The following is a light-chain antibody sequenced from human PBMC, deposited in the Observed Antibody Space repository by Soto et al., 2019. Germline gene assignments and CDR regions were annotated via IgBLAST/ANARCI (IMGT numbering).Light chain of an antibody. J-gene: IGKJ5*01. Sequence: DIQMTQSPSSLSASVGDRVTITCRASQDIRSSLVWSQQKPEKAPKSLIYGASSLHSGVPSRFSGSGSGTDFTLTISSLQPEDVGTYYCQQYKSYPITFGQGTRLEIK. V-gene: IGKV1D-16*01. CDR2: GAS. CDR1: QDIRSS. CDR3: QQYKSYPIT.